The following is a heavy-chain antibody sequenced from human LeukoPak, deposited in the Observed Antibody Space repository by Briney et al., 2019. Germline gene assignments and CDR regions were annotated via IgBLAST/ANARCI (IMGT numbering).Heavy chain of an antibody. CDR1: GYTFTNNG. CDR2: ISTYNGNT. D-gene: IGHD2-2*01. J-gene: IGHJ5*02. V-gene: IGHV1-18*01. CDR3: ARDLGYCSSISCQRNWFDP. Sequence: ASVKVSCKAPGYTFTNNGISWVRQAPGQGLEWMGWISTYNGNTNYAQKLQDRVTMTTDTSTSTAYMELRSLRSDDTAVYYCARDLGYCSSISCQRNWFDPWGQGTLVTVSS.